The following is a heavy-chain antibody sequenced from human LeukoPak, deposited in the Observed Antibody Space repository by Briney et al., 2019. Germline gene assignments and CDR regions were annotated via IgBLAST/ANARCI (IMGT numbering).Heavy chain of an antibody. CDR2: IYHSEST. CDR3: ARLTVVAATNWFDP. CDR1: GGSISSSNW. V-gene: IGHV4-4*02. D-gene: IGHD2-15*01. J-gene: IGHJ5*02. Sequence: PSETLSLTCAVSGGSISSSNWWSWVRQPPGKGLEWIGEIYHSESTNYNPSLKSRVTISVDTSKNQFSLKLSSVTAADTAVYYCARLTVVAATNWFDPWGQGTLVTVSS.